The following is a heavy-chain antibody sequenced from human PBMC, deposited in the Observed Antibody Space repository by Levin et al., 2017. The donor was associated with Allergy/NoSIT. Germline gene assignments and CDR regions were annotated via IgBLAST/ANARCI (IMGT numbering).Heavy chain of an antibody. CDR1: GGSISSYY. Sequence: SQTLSLTCTVSGGSISSYYWSWIRQPPGKGLEWIGYIYYSGSTNYNPSLKSRVTISVDTSKNQFSLKLSSVTAADTAVYYCARHDGIVGSSWYQSDYWGQGTLVTVSS. D-gene: IGHD6-13*01. CDR3: ARHDGIVGSSWYQSDY. CDR2: IYYSGST. J-gene: IGHJ4*02. V-gene: IGHV4-59*08.